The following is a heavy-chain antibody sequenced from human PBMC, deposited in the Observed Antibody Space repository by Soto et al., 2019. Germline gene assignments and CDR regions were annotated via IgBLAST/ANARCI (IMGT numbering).Heavy chain of an antibody. J-gene: IGHJ6*02. CDR3: AGGLGYCSSTSCQKIYYYYGMDV. V-gene: IGHV1-69*01. D-gene: IGHD2-2*01. CDR2: IIPIFGTA. Sequence: SVKVSFKWSGGTFISYPISWGRRAPGQGLEWMGGIIPIFGTANYAQKFQGRVTITADESTSTAYMELSSLRSEDTAVYYCAGGLGYCSSTSCQKIYYYYGMDVWGQGTTVTVSS. CDR1: GGTFISYP.